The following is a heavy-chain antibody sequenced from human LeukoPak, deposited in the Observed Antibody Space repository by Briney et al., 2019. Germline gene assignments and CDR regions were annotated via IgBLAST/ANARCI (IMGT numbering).Heavy chain of an antibody. V-gene: IGHV3-23*01. D-gene: IGHD4-17*01. Sequence: GRSLRLSCAASGFTFDDYAMHWVRQAPGKGLEWVSAISGSGGSTYYADSVKGRFTISRDNSKNTLYLQMNSLRAEDTAVYYCAKAQYLDYGGNHDAFDIWGQGTMVTVSS. CDR2: ISGSGGST. J-gene: IGHJ3*02. CDR1: GFTFDDYA. CDR3: AKAQYLDYGGNHDAFDI.